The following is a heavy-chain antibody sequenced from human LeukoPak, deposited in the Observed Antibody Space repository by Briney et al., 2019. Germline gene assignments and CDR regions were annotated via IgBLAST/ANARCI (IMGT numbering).Heavy chain of an antibody. V-gene: IGHV3-30*18. D-gene: IGHD2-2*01. CDR1: GFTFSSYG. J-gene: IGHJ4*02. CDR2: ISYDGSNK. CDR3: AKGEIVVQVVIRH. Sequence: GRSLRLSCAASGFTFSSYGMHWVRQAPGKGLEWVAVISYDGSNKYYADSVKGRFTISRDNSKNTLYLQMNSLRAEDTAVYYGAKGEIVVQVVIRHWGQGTLVTVSS.